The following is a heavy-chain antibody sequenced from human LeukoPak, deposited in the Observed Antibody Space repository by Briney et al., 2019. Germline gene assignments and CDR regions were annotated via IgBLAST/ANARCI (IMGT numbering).Heavy chain of an antibody. D-gene: IGHD5-12*01. CDR1: GGTFSNDA. CDR2: IIPNLGMA. V-gene: IGHV1-69*04. CDR3: ARTGAIEAFDY. Sequence: SVKVSCKASGGTFSNDAISWVRQAPGQGLEWMGRIIPNLGMALYAQKFKGRVTITADKSPSTAYMELSSLTSEDTAVYYCARTGAIEAFDYWGQGTLVTVSS. J-gene: IGHJ4*02.